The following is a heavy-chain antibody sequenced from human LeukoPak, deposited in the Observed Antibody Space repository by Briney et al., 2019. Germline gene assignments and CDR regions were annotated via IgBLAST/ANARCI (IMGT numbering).Heavy chain of an antibody. CDR3: ARNSSGTYFDY. V-gene: IGHV4-38-2*01. CDR1: GYSISNTYY. Sequence: SETLSLTCAVSGYSISNTYYWGWIRQPPGKELERIGSIYNSGSTHYNPSLKSRVTISVDTSKNQFSLKLTSVTAADTAVYYCARNSSGTYFDYWGQGTLVTDSS. J-gene: IGHJ4*02. D-gene: IGHD1-26*01. CDR2: IYNSGST.